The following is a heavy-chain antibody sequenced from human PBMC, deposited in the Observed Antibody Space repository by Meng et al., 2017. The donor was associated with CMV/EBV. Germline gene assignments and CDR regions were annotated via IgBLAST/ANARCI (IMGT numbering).Heavy chain of an antibody. CDR2: INHSGST. Sequence: ESLKISCAVYGGSFSGYYWSWIRQPPGKGLEWIGEINHSGSTNYNPPLKSRVTISVDTSKNQFSLKLSSVTAADTAVYYCARGQGDFWSGYSVYYYYGMDVWGQGTTVTVSS. J-gene: IGHJ6*02. CDR3: ARGQGDFWSGYSVYYYYGMDV. CDR1: GGSFSGYY. V-gene: IGHV4-34*01. D-gene: IGHD3-3*01.